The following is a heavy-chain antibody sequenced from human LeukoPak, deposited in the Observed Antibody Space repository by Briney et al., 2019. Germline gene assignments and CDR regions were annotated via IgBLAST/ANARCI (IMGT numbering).Heavy chain of an antibody. CDR3: ARDFSGGSWFDP. D-gene: IGHD3-10*01. J-gene: IGHJ5*02. CDR2: IYTSGST. V-gene: IGHV4-4*07. CDR1: GGSISSYY. Sequence: SETLSLTCTVSGGSISSYYWSWIRQPAGKGLEWIGRIYTSGSTNYNPSLKGRVTMSIDTSKNQLSLKVTSVTAADTAVYYCARDFSGGSWFDPWGQGTLVTVSS.